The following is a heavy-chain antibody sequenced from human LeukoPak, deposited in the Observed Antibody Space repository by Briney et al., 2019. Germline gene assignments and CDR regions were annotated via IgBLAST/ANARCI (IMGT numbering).Heavy chain of an antibody. Sequence: ASVKVSCKASGYTFTSYDINWVRQAPGQGLEWMGWMNPNSGNTGYAQKFQGRVTMTRNTSISTAYMELSSLRSEDTAVYYCARGFSGDTAMCYQGNDYWGQGTLVTVSS. CDR2: MNPNSGNT. J-gene: IGHJ4*02. D-gene: IGHD5-18*01. CDR1: GYTFTSYD. V-gene: IGHV1-8*01. CDR3: ARGFSGDTAMCYQGNDY.